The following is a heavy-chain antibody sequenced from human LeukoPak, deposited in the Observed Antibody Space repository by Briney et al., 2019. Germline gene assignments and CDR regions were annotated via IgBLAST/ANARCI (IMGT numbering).Heavy chain of an antibody. CDR1: GGSISSYY. Sequence: SETLSLTCTVPGGSISSYYWSWIRQPPGKGLEWIGYIYYSGSTNYNPSLKSRVTISVDTSKNQFSLKLSSVTAADTAVYYCARVWSDSSGYYIYYFDYWGQGTLVTVSS. CDR2: IYYSGST. CDR3: ARVWSDSSGYYIYYFDY. J-gene: IGHJ4*02. D-gene: IGHD3-22*01. V-gene: IGHV4-59*01.